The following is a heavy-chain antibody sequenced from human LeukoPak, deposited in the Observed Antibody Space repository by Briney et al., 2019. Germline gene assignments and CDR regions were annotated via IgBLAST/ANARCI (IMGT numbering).Heavy chain of an antibody. V-gene: IGHV3-30*04. J-gene: IGHJ3*02. CDR2: MSYDGSNK. Sequence: GGSLRLSCAASGFTFSSYAMHWVRQAPGKGLEWVAVMSYDGSNKYYADSVKGRFTISRDNSKNTLYLQMDSLRAEDTAVYCCARAGTMIRGDPDSFDIWGQGTMVTVSS. D-gene: IGHD3-10*01. CDR1: GFTFSSYA. CDR3: ARAGTMIRGDPDSFDI.